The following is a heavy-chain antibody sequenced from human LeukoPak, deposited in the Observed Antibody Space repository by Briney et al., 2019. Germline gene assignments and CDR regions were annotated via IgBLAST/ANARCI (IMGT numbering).Heavy chain of an antibody. CDR1: VYTFTVYY. CDR2: INPNSGGT. CDR3: VREGSSGARNAFDI. D-gene: IGHD6-19*01. V-gene: IGHV1-2*02. J-gene: IGHJ3*02. Sequence: ASVTVSCKASVYTFTVYYMHWVRQAPGQGLEWMGWINPNSGGTNYAQKFQGRVTMTRDTSISTAYMELSRLRSDDTAVYYCVREGSSGARNAFDIWGQGTMVTVSS.